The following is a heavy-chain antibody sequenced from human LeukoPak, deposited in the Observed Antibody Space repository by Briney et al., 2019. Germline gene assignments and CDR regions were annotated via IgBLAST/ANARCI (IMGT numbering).Heavy chain of an antibody. D-gene: IGHD3-10*01. J-gene: IGHJ4*02. Sequence: QPGGSLRLSCAASGFTFSSYEMNWVRQAPGKGLEWVSYISSSGSTIYYADSVNGRLTISRDNAKNSLYLHINSLRSEDTAVYYCARLGPGMNFFYFDYWGQGTLVTVSS. CDR1: GFTFSSYE. CDR2: ISSSGSTI. CDR3: ARLGPGMNFFYFDY. V-gene: IGHV3-48*03.